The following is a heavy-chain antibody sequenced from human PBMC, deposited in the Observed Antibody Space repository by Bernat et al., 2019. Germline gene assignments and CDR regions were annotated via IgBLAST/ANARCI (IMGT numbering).Heavy chain of an antibody. Sequence: EVQLVESGGGLVQPGGSLRLSCAASGFTFSSYWMTWVRQAPGKGLEWVANIKQDGSEKYYVDSVKGRFTISRDNAKNSLYLQMNSLRVEDTAVYYCAREMSGYVEGDAFDIWGQGTMVTVSS. CDR3: AREMSGYVEGDAFDI. D-gene: IGHD5-12*01. J-gene: IGHJ3*02. V-gene: IGHV3-7*03. CDR2: IKQDGSEK. CDR1: GFTFSSYW.